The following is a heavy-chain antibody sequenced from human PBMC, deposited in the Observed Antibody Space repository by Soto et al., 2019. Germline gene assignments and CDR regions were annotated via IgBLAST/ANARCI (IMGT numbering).Heavy chain of an antibody. CDR3: VRKSMVVAAATREDY. D-gene: IGHD2-15*01. V-gene: IGHV3-74*01. CDR1: GFTFSSYW. J-gene: IGHJ4*02. Sequence: GGSLRLSCAASGFTFSSYWMHWVRQAPGRGLVWVSRINSDGSSTSYADSVKGRFTISRDNAKNTLYLQMNSLRAEDKAVYYCVRKSMVVAAATREDYWGQGTLVPVSS. CDR2: INSDGSST.